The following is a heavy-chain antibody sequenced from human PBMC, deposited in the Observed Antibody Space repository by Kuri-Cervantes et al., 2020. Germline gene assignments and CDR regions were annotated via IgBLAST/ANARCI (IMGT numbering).Heavy chain of an antibody. CDR1: GGSFRNYY. J-gene: IGHJ3*02. Sequence: LSLTCAVYGGSFRNYYWSWIRQPPGKGLEWVGFIRSRAYGGTTEYAASVKGRFTISRDDSKSIACLQMNSLKTEDTAVYYCAKDLRVVTTNPDAFDIWGQGTMVTVSS. D-gene: IGHD4-11*01. CDR2: IRSRAYGGTT. CDR3: AKDLRVVTTNPDAFDI. V-gene: IGHV3-49*02.